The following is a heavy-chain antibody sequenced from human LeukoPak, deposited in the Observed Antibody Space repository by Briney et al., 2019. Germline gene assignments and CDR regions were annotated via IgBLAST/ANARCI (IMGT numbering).Heavy chain of an antibody. Sequence: SVKVSCKASGGTFSSYAISWVRQAPGQGLEWMGGIIRIFGTANYAQKFQGRVTITTDESTSTAYMELSSLRSEDTAVYYCARESVITIFGVVIFRPLFDYWGQGTLVTVSS. V-gene: IGHV1-69*05. CDR1: GGTFSSYA. CDR3: ARESVITIFGVVIFRPLFDY. CDR2: IIRIFGTA. D-gene: IGHD3-3*01. J-gene: IGHJ4*02.